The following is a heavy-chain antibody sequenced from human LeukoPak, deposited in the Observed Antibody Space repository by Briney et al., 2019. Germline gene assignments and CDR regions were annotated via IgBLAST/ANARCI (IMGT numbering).Heavy chain of an antibody. D-gene: IGHD5-12*01. J-gene: IGHJ3*02. CDR2: FDPEGCET. V-gene: IGHV1-24*01. Sequence: ASVNVSCKVSGYTLTELSMHWVRQAPGKGLEWMGGFDPEGCETIYAQKFRGRVTMTEDTSTDTAYMELSSLRSEDTAAYYCATEKHVDIVATDEAFDIWGQGTMVTVSS. CDR1: GYTLTELS. CDR3: ATEKHVDIVATDEAFDI.